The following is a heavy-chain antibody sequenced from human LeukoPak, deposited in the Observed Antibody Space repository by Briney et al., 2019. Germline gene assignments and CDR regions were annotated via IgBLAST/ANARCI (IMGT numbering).Heavy chain of an antibody. D-gene: IGHD3-10*01. V-gene: IGHV1-8*01. CDR1: GYTFTRYD. CDR2: MNPNSGNT. CDR3: ARSYGSGSFNWFDP. Sequence: ASVKVSCKASGYTFTRYDINWVRQATGQGLEWMGWMNPNSGNTGYAQKFQDRVTMTRNTSISTAFMELRSLRSEGTAVYYCARSYGSGSFNWFDPWGQGTLVTVSS. J-gene: IGHJ5*02.